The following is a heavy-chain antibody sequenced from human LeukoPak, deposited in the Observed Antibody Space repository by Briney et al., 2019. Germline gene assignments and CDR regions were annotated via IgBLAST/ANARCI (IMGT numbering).Heavy chain of an antibody. CDR1: GFTFSSYE. V-gene: IGHV3-48*03. CDR2: IDRSGTTI. D-gene: IGHD5-12*01. Sequence: PGGSRRLSCVGSGFTFSSYEMNWVRQAPGKGLEWISYIDRSGTTIDYADSVKGRLTISRDNSKNTLYLQMSSLRAEDTAVYYCAKAFSAYENWPPNWFDPWGQGTLVTVSS. CDR3: AKAFSAYENWPPNWFDP. J-gene: IGHJ5*02.